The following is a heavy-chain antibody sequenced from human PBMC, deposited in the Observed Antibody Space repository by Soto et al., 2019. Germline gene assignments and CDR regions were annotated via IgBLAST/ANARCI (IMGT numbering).Heavy chain of an antibody. Sequence: QVQLQESGPGLVKPSQTLSLTCTVSGGSITYGGYYWNWIRQHPGKGLEWIGYIYYSGSTYYNPSXXSRVSISVDTXXNXFXXKLSSVTAADTAVYYCARVNPAGYCTNGVCLDFDYWGQGTLVTVSS. CDR2: IYYSGST. CDR3: ARVNPAGYCTNGVCLDFDY. D-gene: IGHD2-8*01. V-gene: IGHV4-31*03. CDR1: GGSITYGGYY. J-gene: IGHJ4*02.